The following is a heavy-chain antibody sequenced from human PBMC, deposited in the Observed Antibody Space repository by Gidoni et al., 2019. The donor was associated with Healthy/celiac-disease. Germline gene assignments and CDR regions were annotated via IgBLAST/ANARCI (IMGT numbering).Heavy chain of an antibody. CDR1: GFTFSSYA. CDR3: AKLRGVRYFDWFDEYNWFDP. D-gene: IGHD3-9*01. CDR2: FIGSGGST. V-gene: IGHV3-23*01. Sequence: EVQLLESGGGLVQPGGSLRLSCAAYGFTFSSYAMSGVRQAPGKGLGWVSSFIGSGGSTYYAASVKGRFTISRDNSKNTLYLQMNSLRAEDTAVYYCAKLRGVRYFDWFDEYNWFDPWGQGTLVTVSS. J-gene: IGHJ5*02.